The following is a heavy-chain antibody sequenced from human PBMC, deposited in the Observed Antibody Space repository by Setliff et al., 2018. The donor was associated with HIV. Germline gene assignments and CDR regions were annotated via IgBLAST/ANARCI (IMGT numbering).Heavy chain of an antibody. J-gene: IGHJ4*02. D-gene: IGHD1-26*01. Sequence: GGSLRLSCEASGYTFSSYAVSWVRQVPGKGLEWVSAITGSGGRTNYADSVKGRFTISRDNSRSTLYLQMSSLRAEDTAVYYCATGFATSHWGQGTLVTV. CDR1: GYTFSSYA. V-gene: IGHV3-23*01. CDR3: ATGFATSH. CDR2: ITGSGGRT.